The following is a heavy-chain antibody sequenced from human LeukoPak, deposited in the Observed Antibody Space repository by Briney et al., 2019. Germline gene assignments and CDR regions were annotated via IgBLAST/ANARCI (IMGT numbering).Heavy chain of an antibody. Sequence: PGGSLRLSCAASGFTFSSYGMHWVRQAPGKGLEWVAFIWYDGSNKYYADSVKGRFTISRDNSKNTLYLQMNSLRAEDTAVYYCAKGGQQLGYFDYWGQGTLVTVSS. J-gene: IGHJ4*02. V-gene: IGHV3-30*02. D-gene: IGHD6-13*01. CDR3: AKGGQQLGYFDY. CDR2: IWYDGSNK. CDR1: GFTFSSYG.